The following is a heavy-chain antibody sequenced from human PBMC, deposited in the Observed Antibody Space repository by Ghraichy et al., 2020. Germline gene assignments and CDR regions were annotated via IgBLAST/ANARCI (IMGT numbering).Heavy chain of an antibody. V-gene: IGHV3-48*02. CDR2: ITGDTSSI. J-gene: IGHJ4*02. CDR3: ARVRHLSGIGSGWSDY. CDR1: GFTFSLFD. Sequence: GESQNISCAASGFTFSLFDMNWVRQAPGKGLEWVSYITGDTSSIYYADSVKGRFTISRDNAKNSLYLQMNSLRDEDTAVYYCARVRHLSGIGSGWSDYWGQGTLVTVSS. D-gene: IGHD6-19*01.